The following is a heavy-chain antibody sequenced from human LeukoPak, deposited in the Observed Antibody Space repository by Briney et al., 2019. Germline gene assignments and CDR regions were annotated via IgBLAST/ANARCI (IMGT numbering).Heavy chain of an antibody. V-gene: IGHV4-34*01. CDR3: ASIPYSNPASSGY. CDR2: INHSGST. Sequence: PSETLSLTCAVYGGSFSGYYWSWIRQPPGKGLEWIGEINHSGSTNYNPSLKSRVTISVDTSKNQFSLKLSSVTAADTAVYYCASIPYSNPASSGYWGQGTLVTVSS. J-gene: IGHJ4*02. CDR1: GGSFSGYY. D-gene: IGHD4-11*01.